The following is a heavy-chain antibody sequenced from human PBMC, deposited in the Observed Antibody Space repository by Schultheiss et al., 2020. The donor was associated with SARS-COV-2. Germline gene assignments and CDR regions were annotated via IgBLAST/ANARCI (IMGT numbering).Heavy chain of an antibody. CDR2: IYHSGST. J-gene: IGHJ4*02. CDR1: GGSISSSSYY. D-gene: IGHD6-13*01. CDR3: ARGTRIAAAGTLDY. V-gene: IGHV4-39*07. Sequence: GSLRLSCTVSGGSISSSSYYWGWIRQPPGKGLEWIGSIYHSGSTYYNPSLKSRVTISVDTSKNQFSLKLSSVTAADTAVYYCARGTRIAAAGTLDYWGQGTLVTVSS.